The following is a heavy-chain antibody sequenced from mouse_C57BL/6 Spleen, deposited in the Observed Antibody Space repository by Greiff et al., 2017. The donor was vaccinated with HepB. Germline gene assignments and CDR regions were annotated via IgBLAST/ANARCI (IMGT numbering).Heavy chain of an antibody. J-gene: IGHJ2*01. D-gene: IGHD2-5*01. CDR2: INPSSGYT. V-gene: IGHV1-7*01. CDR1: GYTFTSYW. CDR3: ARSSNYPWGYFDY. Sequence: QVQLKQSGAELAKPGASVKLSCKASGYTFTSYWMHWVKQRPGQGLEWIGYINPSSGYTKYNQKFKDKATLTADKSSSTAYMQLSSLTYEDSAVYYCARSSNYPWGYFDYWGQGTTLTVSS.